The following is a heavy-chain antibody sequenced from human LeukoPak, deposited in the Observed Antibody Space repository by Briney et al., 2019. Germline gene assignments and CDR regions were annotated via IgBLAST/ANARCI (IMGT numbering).Heavy chain of an antibody. Sequence: GASVKVSCKASGGTFSSYAISWVRQAPGQGLEWMGGIIPIFGTANYAQKFQGRVTITADESTSTAYMELSSLRAEDTAVYYCARGIGGNWGYYFDYWGQGTLVTVSS. CDR3: ARGIGGNWGYYFDY. D-gene: IGHD7-27*01. CDR2: IIPIFGTA. J-gene: IGHJ4*02. CDR1: GGTFSSYA. V-gene: IGHV1-69*13.